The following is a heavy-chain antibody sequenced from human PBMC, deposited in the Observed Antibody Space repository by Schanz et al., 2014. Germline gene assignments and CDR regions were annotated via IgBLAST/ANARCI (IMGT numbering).Heavy chain of an antibody. D-gene: IGHD1-26*01. V-gene: IGHV3-33*05. J-gene: IGHJ4*02. CDR2: ATFDGTKK. CDR1: GFNFRNYG. Sequence: VRLVESGGGVVQPGRSLRLSCAASGFNFRNYGMHWVRQAPGKGLEWVAGATFDGTKKYYGDSVKGRFTISRDNAKNSLYLQMNSLRAEDTAVYYCARDSGSHYLVDYWGQGTLVTVSS. CDR3: ARDSGSHYLVDY.